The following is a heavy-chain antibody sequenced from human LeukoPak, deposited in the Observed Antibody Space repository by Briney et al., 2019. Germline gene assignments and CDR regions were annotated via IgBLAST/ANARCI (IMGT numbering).Heavy chain of an antibody. Sequence: SVKVSCKASGGTFSSYAISWVRQAPGQGLEWMGGIIPIFGTANYAQKFQGRVTITADESTSTAYMELSSLRSEDTAVYYCATVAVAGMFSSYFDYWGQGTLVTVSS. CDR3: ATVAVAGMFSSYFDY. V-gene: IGHV1-69*13. CDR1: GGTFSSYA. D-gene: IGHD6-19*01. CDR2: IIPIFGTA. J-gene: IGHJ4*02.